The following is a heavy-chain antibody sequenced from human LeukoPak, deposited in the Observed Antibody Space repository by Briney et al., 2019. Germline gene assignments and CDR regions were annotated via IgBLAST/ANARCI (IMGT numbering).Heavy chain of an antibody. J-gene: IGHJ5*02. D-gene: IGHD3/OR15-3a*01. CDR3: ARGEAYDDFPGWFSP. V-gene: IGHV4-59*01. Sequence: SETLSLTCTVSGASISSYYWTWLRQPPGKGLECIGYVYYTGATNYNPSVKSRVTISIDTSNNQFSLNLKDVTAADTAVYYCARGEAYDDFPGWFSPWGQGTLVTVSS. CDR1: GASISSYY. CDR2: VYYTGAT.